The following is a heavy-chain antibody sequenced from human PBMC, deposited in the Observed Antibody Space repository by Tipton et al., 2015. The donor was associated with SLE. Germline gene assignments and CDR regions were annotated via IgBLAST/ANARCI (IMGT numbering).Heavy chain of an antibody. D-gene: IGHD3-10*01. V-gene: IGHV4-30-2*01. CDR3: ARHSRYYGNNRLFDS. J-gene: IGHJ4*02. CDR2: IYHSGKN. CDR1: GGSINSDDYS. Sequence: TLSLTCAVSGGSINSDDYSWTWIRQPPGRGLEWIGYIYHSGKNFSNPSLKSRVTISVDRSKNQFSLKLSSVTAADTAMYYCARHSRYYGNNRLFDSWGQGTLVTVSS.